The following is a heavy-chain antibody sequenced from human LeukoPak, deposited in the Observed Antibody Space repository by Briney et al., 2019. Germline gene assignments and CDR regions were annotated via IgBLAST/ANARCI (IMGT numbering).Heavy chain of an antibody. D-gene: IGHD4-17*01. Sequence: ASVKVSCKASGYTFSSYAMNWVRQAPGQGLEWMGWINTNTGNPTYAQGFTGRFVFSLDTSVSTAYLQISSLQAEDTAVYYCARSNNDGDYLGIGFDYWGQGTLVTVSS. CDR3: ARSNNDGDYLGIGFDY. CDR2: INTNTGNP. CDR1: GYTFSSYA. V-gene: IGHV7-4-1*02. J-gene: IGHJ4*02.